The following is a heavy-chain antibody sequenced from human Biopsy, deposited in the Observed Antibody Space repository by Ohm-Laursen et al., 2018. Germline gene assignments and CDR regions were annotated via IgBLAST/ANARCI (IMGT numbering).Heavy chain of an antibody. CDR1: GCSFTGHY. CDR3: ARGSYDCGGLYFHR. Sequence: SETLSLTCTVSGCSFTGHYWSWIRQPPGKGLEWIGHISCTGYTSYNASLKSRVTISVDTTRNHFSLRLSSLTAADTAVYYCARGSYDCGGLYFHRWGQGTLLTVSS. V-gene: IGHV4-59*11. D-gene: IGHD4-23*01. J-gene: IGHJ4*02. CDR2: ISCTGYT.